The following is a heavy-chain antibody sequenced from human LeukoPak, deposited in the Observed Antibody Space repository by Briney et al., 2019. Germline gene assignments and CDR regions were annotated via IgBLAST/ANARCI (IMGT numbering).Heavy chain of an antibody. CDR3: TRYGDYVPDYFDY. V-gene: IGHV3-49*03. D-gene: IGHD4-17*01. CDR2: IRSKAYGGTT. CDR1: GFTFGDYA. J-gene: IGHJ4*02. Sequence: GGSLRLPCTASGFTFGDYAMSWFRQAPGKGLEWVGFIRSKAYGGTTEYAASVKGRFIISRDDSKSIAYLQMNSLKTEDTAVYYCTRYGDYVPDYFDYWGQGTLVTVSS.